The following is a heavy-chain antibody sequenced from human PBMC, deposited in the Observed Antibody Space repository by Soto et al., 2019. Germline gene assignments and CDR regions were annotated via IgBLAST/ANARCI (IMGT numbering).Heavy chain of an antibody. CDR3: ARLSYSGTYREDS. J-gene: IGHJ4*02. CDR2: IYYSGTT. Sequence: SETLSLTCTVSGASISSSSYYWGWIRQPPGKGLEWIGSIYYSGTTYYNPSLKSRVTISVDTSKNQFSLKLNSVTAADTAVYYCARLSYSGTYREDSWGQRTLVTGSS. V-gene: IGHV4-39*01. D-gene: IGHD1-26*01. CDR1: GASISSSSYY.